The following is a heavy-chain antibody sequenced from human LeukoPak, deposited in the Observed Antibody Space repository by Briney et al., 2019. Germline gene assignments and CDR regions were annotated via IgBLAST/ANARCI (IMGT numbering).Heavy chain of an antibody. CDR1: GFTFSSYW. CDR2: IKQDGSEK. V-gene: IGHV3-7*01. Sequence: GGSLRLSCAASGFTFSSYWMSWVRQAPGKGLEWVANIKQDGSEKYYVDSVKGRFTISRDNAENSLYLQMNSLRAEDTAVYYCASVGYCSSTSCYTGYFDYWGQGTLVTVSS. D-gene: IGHD2-2*02. J-gene: IGHJ4*02. CDR3: ASVGYCSSTSCYTGYFDY.